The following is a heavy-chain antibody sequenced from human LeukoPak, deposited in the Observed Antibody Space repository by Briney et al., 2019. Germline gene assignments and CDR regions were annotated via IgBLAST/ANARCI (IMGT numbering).Heavy chain of an antibody. V-gene: IGHV4-61*02. CDR2: IYTSGST. CDR1: GGSISSGSYY. CDR3: ARAGVNRDFGVAPGGYFDL. D-gene: IGHD3-3*01. J-gene: IGHJ2*01. Sequence: SETLSLTCTVSGGSISSGSYYWSWIRQPAGKGREWIGRIYTSGSTNYNPSLKSRVTISVDTSKNQFSLKLSSVTAADTAVYYCARAGVNRDFGVAPGGYFDLWGRGTLVTVSS.